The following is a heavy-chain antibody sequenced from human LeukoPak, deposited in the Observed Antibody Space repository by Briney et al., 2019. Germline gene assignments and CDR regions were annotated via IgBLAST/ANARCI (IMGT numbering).Heavy chain of an antibody. CDR1: GYTLTELS. J-gene: IGHJ6*02. CDR3: ATDPPITMVPPTMDV. D-gene: IGHD3-10*01. CDR2: FDPEDGET. Sequence: ASVKVSCKVSGYTLTELSMHWVRQAPGKGLEWMGGFDPEDGETIYAQKFQGRVTMTEDTSTDTAYMELSSLRSEDTAVYYCATDPPITMVPPTMDVWGQGTTATVSS. V-gene: IGHV1-24*01.